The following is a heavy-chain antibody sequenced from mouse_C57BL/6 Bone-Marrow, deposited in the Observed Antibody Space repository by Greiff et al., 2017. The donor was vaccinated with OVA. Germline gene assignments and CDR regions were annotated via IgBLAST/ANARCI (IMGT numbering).Heavy chain of an antibody. CDR3: ARTPGSSYEFAY. D-gene: IGHD1-1*01. J-gene: IGHJ3*01. CDR1: GFTFSDYG. CDR2: ISSGSSTI. Sequence: EVHLVESGGGLVKPGGSLKLSCAASGFTFSDYGMHWVRQALEKGLEGVAYISSGSSTIYYAETVKGRFTISRDNAKNTLFLQMTSLRSEDTAMYYCARTPGSSYEFAYWGQGTLVTVSA. V-gene: IGHV5-17*01.